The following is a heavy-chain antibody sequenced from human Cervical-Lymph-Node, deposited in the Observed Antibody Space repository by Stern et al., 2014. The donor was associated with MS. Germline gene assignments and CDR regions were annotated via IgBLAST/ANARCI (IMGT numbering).Heavy chain of an antibody. V-gene: IGHV3-30*01. CDR3: ARDRENKSPWPEYDFDY. J-gene: IGHJ4*02. CDR2: IAYDGENK. CDR1: GFTFINYP. D-gene: IGHD2/OR15-2a*01. Sequence: QLVQSGGGVVQPGRSLRLSCAASGFTFINYPMHWVRQAPGKGLEWVAVIAYDGENKDYAESAKGRFTVSRDNSRNALYLQMNSLRAEDTGIYYCARDRENKSPWPEYDFDYWGQGSLVTVSS.